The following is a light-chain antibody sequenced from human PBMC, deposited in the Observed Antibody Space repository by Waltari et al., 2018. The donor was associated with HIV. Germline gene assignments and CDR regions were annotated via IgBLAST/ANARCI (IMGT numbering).Light chain of an antibody. CDR1: TRHVGGYNS. CDR3: SSFSSSSTPYV. J-gene: IGLJ1*01. Sequence: QSGLTQPASVSGSPGQPLTIPCPGTTRHVGGYNSASWYQQHPGQAPKLIIYEVSNRPSGVSNRFSGSKSGNTASLTISGLQPEDETDYYCSSFSSSSTPYVFGTGTKVTVL. V-gene: IGLV2-14*01. CDR2: EVS.